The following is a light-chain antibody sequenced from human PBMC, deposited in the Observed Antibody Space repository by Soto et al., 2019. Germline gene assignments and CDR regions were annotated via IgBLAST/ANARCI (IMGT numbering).Light chain of an antibody. V-gene: IGKV1-5*03. CDR2: KTS. CDR3: QQYGNSLWT. J-gene: IGKJ1*01. Sequence: DIHMTQSPSTLSASVGDRVTITCRASQSISIWLAWYQQKPGKAPNLLIYKTSSLESGVPSRFSGSGSGTDFTLTISRLEPEDFAVYYCQQYGNSLWTFGQGTKVEIK. CDR1: QSISIW.